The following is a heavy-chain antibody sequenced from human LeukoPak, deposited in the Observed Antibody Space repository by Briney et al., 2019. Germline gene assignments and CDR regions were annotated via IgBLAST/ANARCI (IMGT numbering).Heavy chain of an antibody. V-gene: IGHV4-61*02. Sequence: SETLSLTCTVSGGSISSGSYYWSWIRQPAGKGLEWIGRIYTSGSTNYNPSLNSRVTISVDTSKNQFSLKLSSVTAADTAVYYCARAPDYDFWSGPEYFQHWGQGTLVTVSS. CDR1: GGSISSGSYY. D-gene: IGHD3-3*01. J-gene: IGHJ1*01. CDR2: IYTSGST. CDR3: ARAPDYDFWSGPEYFQH.